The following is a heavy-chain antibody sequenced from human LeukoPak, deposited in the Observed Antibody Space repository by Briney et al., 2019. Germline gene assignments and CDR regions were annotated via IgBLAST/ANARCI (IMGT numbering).Heavy chain of an antibody. CDR1: GFTFTSYS. J-gene: IGHJ4*02. D-gene: IGHD6-19*01. Sequence: RGSLRLSCAAPGFTFTSYSTNWVRQAPGKGLGWVSYISGGSGYIYYADSVKGRFTISRDNAKNALYLQMNSLRAEDTAFYYCARAIAVAEVYWGQRTLVTVSS. CDR3: ARAIAVAEVY. V-gene: IGHV3-21*01. CDR2: ISGGSGYI.